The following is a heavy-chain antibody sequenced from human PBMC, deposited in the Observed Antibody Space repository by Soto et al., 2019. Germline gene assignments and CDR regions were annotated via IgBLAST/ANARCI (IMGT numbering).Heavy chain of an antibody. CDR3: ASGRIFGVVNDYYYYGMDV. Sequence: SVKVSCKASGYTFTSYDISWVRQAPGQGLEWMGGIIPIFGTANYAQKFQGRVTITADESTSTAYMELSSLRSGDTAVYYCASGRIFGVVNDYYYYGMDVWGQGTTVTVSS. CDR1: GYTFTSYD. V-gene: IGHV1-69*13. J-gene: IGHJ6*02. D-gene: IGHD3-3*01. CDR2: IIPIFGTA.